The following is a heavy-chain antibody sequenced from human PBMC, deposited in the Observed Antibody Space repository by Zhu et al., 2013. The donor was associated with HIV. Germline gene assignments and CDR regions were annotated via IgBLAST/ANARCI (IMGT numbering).Heavy chain of an antibody. J-gene: IGHJ3*01. CDR2: LDPAAGTT. V-gene: IGHV1-46*01. CDR3: AREERALEI. Sequence: QVQLVQAGAEVKKPGASVKVSCKTSGYTFTDYYIHWVRQAPGHGLEWMGLLDPAAGTTTYAQMFKGRLTVTRDTSTATVYMQLSGLKSEDTAVYFCAREERALEIWGQGTVVTVSS. CDR1: GYTFTDYY. D-gene: IGHD3-3*02.